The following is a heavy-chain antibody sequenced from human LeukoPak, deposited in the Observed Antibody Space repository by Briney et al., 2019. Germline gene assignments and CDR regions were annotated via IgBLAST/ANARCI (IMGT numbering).Heavy chain of an antibody. J-gene: IGHJ4*02. Sequence: VASVKVSCKASGGTFSSYAITWVRQAPGQGLEWMGRIIPISGTANYAQKFQGRVTITTDESTSTAYMELSTLRSDDTAVYYCARERPPGDSSNWFLEGYFDIWGQGTLVTVSS. D-gene: IGHD6-13*01. V-gene: IGHV1-69*05. CDR1: GGTFSSYA. CDR3: ARERPPGDSSNWFLEGYFDI. CDR2: IIPISGTA.